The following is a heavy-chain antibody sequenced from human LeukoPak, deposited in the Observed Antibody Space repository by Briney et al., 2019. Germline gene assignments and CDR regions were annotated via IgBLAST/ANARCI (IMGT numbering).Heavy chain of an antibody. CDR1: GGSISSYY. Sequence: SETLSLTCTVSGGSISSYYWSWIRQPPGKGLEWLGYVYYSGSTTYNPSLKSRVTISVDTSKNQFSLRLSSVTAADTAVYYCARDGSNWSNDYYHGVDVWGQGTTVTVSS. V-gene: IGHV4-59*01. CDR2: VYYSGST. J-gene: IGHJ6*02. CDR3: ARDGSNWSNDYYHGVDV. D-gene: IGHD4-11*01.